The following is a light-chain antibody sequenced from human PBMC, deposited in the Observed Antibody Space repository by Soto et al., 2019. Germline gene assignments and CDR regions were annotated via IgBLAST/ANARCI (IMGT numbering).Light chain of an antibody. CDR3: QQRSNWPIT. CDR2: DAS. V-gene: IGKV3-11*01. Sequence: EIVVTQSPALVSVSPGERVTLSCRASQSVSRYLAWYQQKPGQAPRLLIYDASNRATGIPARFSGSGSGTDFTLTISRLEPEDFAVYYCQQRSNWPITFGQGARLEIK. J-gene: IGKJ5*01. CDR1: QSVSRY.